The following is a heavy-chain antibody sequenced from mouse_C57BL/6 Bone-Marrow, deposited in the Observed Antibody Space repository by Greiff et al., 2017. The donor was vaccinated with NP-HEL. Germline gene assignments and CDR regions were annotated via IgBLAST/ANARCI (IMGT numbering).Heavy chain of an antibody. CDR3: ARAGNYVGWYFDV. V-gene: IGHV2-2*01. CDR1: GFSLTSYG. D-gene: IGHD2-1*01. J-gene: IGHJ1*03. Sequence: VQLKESGPGLVQPSQSLSITCTVSGFSLTSYGVHWVRQSPGQGLEWLGVIWSGGSTDYNAAFISRLSISKDNSKSQVFLKMNRLQADDTAIYYCARAGNYVGWYFDVWGTGTTVTVSS. CDR2: IWSGGST.